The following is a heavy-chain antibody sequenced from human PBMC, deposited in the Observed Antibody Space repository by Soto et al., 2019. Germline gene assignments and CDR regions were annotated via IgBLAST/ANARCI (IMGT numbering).Heavy chain of an antibody. Sequence: GGSLRLSCAASGFTFSDYYMSWIRQAPGKGLEWVSYISSSSSYTNYADSVKGRFTISRDNAKNSLYLQMNSLRAEDTAVYYCARAIFGVGVDYWGQGTLVTVSS. CDR2: ISSSSSYT. V-gene: IGHV3-11*06. J-gene: IGHJ4*02. CDR1: GFTFSDYY. D-gene: IGHD3-3*01. CDR3: ARAIFGVGVDY.